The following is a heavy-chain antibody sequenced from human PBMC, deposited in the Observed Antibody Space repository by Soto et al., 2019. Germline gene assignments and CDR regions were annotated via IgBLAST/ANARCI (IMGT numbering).Heavy chain of an antibody. J-gene: IGHJ4*02. D-gene: IGHD6-19*01. CDR2: ISSNGGST. Sequence: PGGSLRLSCAPSGFTFSSYAMHWVRQAPGKGLEYVSAISSNGGSTYYANSVKGRFTISRDNSKNTLYLQMNSLRAEDTAVYYCASLAVAGTEAFDYWGQGTLVTVSS. CDR3: ASLAVAGTEAFDY. CDR1: GFTFSSYA. V-gene: IGHV3-64*01.